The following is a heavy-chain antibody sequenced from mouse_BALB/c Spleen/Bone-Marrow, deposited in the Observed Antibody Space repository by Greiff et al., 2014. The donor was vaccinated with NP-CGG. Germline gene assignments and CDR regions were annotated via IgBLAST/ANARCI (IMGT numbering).Heavy chain of an antibody. CDR2: IRNKANGYTT. Sequence: EVQVVESGGGLVQPGGSLRLSCATSGFTFTDYYMSWVRQPPGKALEWLGFIRNKANGYTTEYSASVKGRFTISRDNSQSILYLQMNTLRAEDSATYYCARDKNYGSYWYFDVWGAGTTVTASS. CDR1: GFTFTDYY. D-gene: IGHD2-1*01. CDR3: ARDKNYGSYWYFDV. V-gene: IGHV7-3*02. J-gene: IGHJ1*01.